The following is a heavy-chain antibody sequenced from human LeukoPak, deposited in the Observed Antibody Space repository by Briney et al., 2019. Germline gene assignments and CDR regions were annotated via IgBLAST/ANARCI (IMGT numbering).Heavy chain of an antibody. J-gene: IGHJ3*02. CDR3: AREDQGNAFDI. V-gene: IGHV4-31*11. CDR2: IYYSGDT. D-gene: IGHD2-2*01. Sequence: SETLSLTCAVSGGSINTGAYYWSWIRQHPEKGLEWIGYIYYSGDTLYNPSLKRRVIVSLDMSKNQFSLRQNSVTAADTAVYYCAREDQGNAFDIWGQGTMVTVSS. CDR1: GGSINTGAYY.